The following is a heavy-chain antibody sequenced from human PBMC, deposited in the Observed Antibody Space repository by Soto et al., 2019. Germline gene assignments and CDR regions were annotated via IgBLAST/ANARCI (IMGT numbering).Heavy chain of an antibody. CDR1: GFTFSSYE. J-gene: IGHJ4*02. Sequence: VGSLRLSCAASGFTFSSYEMNWVRQAPGKGLEWVSYISSSGSTIYYADSVKGRFTISRDNAKNSLYLQMNSLRAEDTAVYYCARDRYYGSGSPDCWGQGTLVTVSS. CDR3: ARDRYYGSGSPDC. V-gene: IGHV3-48*03. D-gene: IGHD3-10*01. CDR2: ISSSGSTI.